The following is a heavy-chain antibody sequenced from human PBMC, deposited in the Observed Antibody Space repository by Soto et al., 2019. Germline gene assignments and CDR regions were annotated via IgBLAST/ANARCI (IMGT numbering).Heavy chain of an antibody. J-gene: IGHJ6*02. CDR1: GYSFTSYW. Sequence: PRESLKISCKGSGYSFTSYWISWVRQMPGKGLEWMGRIDPSDSYTNYSPSFQGHVTISADKSISTAYLQWSSLKASDTAMYYCARLEYYYGSGSGSTPLMDVWGQGTTVTVSS. D-gene: IGHD3-10*01. V-gene: IGHV5-10-1*01. CDR3: ARLEYYYGSGSGSTPLMDV. CDR2: IDPSDSYT.